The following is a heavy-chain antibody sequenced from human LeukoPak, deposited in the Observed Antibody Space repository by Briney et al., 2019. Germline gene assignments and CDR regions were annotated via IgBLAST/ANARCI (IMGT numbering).Heavy chain of an antibody. CDR1: GYSISSGYY. CDR3: ARDLLGWSYFDY. J-gene: IGHJ4*02. Sequence: SETLSLTCAVSGYSISSGYYWGWIRQPPGKGLEWIGSIYHSGSTYYNPSLKSRVTISVDTSKNQFSLKLSSVTAADTAVYYCARDLLGWSYFDYWGQGTLVTVSS. V-gene: IGHV4-38-2*02. CDR2: IYHSGST. D-gene: IGHD6-19*01.